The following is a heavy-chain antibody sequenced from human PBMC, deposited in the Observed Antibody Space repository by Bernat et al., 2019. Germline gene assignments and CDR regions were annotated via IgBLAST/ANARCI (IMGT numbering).Heavy chain of an antibody. D-gene: IGHD3-22*01. CDR2: ISYDGSNK. V-gene: IGHV3-30*18. Sequence: VQLVESGGGVVQPGRSLRLSCAASGFTFSSYGMHWVRQAPGKGLEWVAVISYDGSNKYYADSVKGRFTISRDNSKNTLYLQMNSLRAEDTAVYYCAKDFDYYDSSGPFAYWGQGTLVTVSS. J-gene: IGHJ4*02. CDR1: GFTFSSYG. CDR3: AKDFDYYDSSGPFAY.